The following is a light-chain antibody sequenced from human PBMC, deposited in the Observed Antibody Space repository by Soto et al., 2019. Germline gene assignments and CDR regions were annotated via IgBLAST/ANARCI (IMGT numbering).Light chain of an antibody. J-gene: IGKJ4*01. CDR1: QSISSW. CDR2: KAS. CDR3: QQCESYPLT. Sequence: DIQMTQSPSTLSASAGDRVTITCRASQSISSWLAWYQQKPGKPPNLLIYKASSLESGVPSRFSGSRSGTEFILISSRLQPDDFATYYWQQCESYPLTFGRGTKVEIK. V-gene: IGKV1-5*03.